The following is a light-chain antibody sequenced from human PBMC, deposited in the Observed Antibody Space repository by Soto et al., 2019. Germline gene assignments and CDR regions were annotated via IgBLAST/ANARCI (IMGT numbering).Light chain of an antibody. Sequence: EFVLTQSPGTLSLSPGERATLSCRATQSVSSSYLAWYQQKPGQAPRILIYGASTMATGIPDRFSGSGSETDFTLTISRLEPEDCAVYYCQQYGSSPPLTFGGGTKVEIK. CDR3: QQYGSSPPLT. J-gene: IGKJ4*01. CDR1: QSVSSSY. V-gene: IGKV3-20*01. CDR2: GAS.